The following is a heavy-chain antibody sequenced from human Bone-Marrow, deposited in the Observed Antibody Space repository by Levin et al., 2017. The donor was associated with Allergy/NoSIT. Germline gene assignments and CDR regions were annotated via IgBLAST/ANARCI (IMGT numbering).Heavy chain of an antibody. V-gene: IGHV1-2*02. CDR1: GYDFKDCY. CDR2: IDPNSGDT. J-gene: IGHJ4*02. CDR3: ARARTGGDDEMDY. D-gene: IGHD3-16*01. Sequence: RASVKVSCKASGYDFKDCYIYWVRQAPGQGLEWMGWIDPNSGDTKYAQRFQGRVSLTRDTSITTVYMEVRSLRSDDTAVYYCARARTGGDDEMDYWGQGTLVTVSS.